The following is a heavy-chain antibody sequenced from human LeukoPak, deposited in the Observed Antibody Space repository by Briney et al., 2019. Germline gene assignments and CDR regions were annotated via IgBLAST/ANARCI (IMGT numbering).Heavy chain of an antibody. V-gene: IGHV1-2*02. CDR3: ATVYSSSWYGPSN. Sequence: ASVKVSCKASGYTFTGYYMHWVRQAPGQGLEWMGWINPNSGGTYYAQKFQGRVTMTRDTSISTAYMELSRLRSDDTAVYYCATVYSSSWYGPSNWGQGTLVTVSS. D-gene: IGHD6-13*01. CDR1: GYTFTGYY. J-gene: IGHJ4*02. CDR2: INPNSGGT.